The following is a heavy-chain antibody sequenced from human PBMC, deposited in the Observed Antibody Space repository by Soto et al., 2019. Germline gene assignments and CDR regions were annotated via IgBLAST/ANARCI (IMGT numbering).Heavy chain of an antibody. CDR1: GGSISSGGDY. D-gene: IGHD4-17*01. J-gene: IGHJ3*02. V-gene: IGHV4-31*03. CDR3: ARGHGDYEGYAFDI. CDR2: IYYSGST. Sequence: QVQLQESGPGLVKPSQTLSLTCTVSGGSISSGGDYWSWIRQHPGKGLEWIGYIYYSGSTYYNPSLKSRVTISVDTSKNQFSLKLSSVTAADTAVYYCARGHGDYEGYAFDIWGQGTMVTVSS.